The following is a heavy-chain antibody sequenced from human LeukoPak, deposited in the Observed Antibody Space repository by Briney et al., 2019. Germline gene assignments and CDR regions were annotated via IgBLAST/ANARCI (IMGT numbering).Heavy chain of an antibody. Sequence: GGSLRLSCAASGFTFSSYAMSWVRQAPGKGLEWVSTISSTGGSTYYADSVKGRFTISRDSSKNTLYPQMTTLRADDTAVYYCAKRDLPYWGQGTLVTVSS. CDR1: GFTFSSYA. CDR2: ISSTGGST. CDR3: AKRDLPY. J-gene: IGHJ4*02. V-gene: IGHV3-23*01.